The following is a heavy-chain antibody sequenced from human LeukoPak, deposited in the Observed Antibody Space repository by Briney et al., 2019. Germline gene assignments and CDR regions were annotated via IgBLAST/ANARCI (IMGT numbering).Heavy chain of an antibody. V-gene: IGHV1-46*01. CDR3: VANSRHYYFDY. J-gene: IGHJ4*02. CDR1: GYTFTSYY. D-gene: IGHD2-15*01. CDR2: INPSGGST. Sequence: ASVKVSCKASGYTFTSYYMHWVRQAPGQGLEWMGIINPSGGSTSYAQKFQGRVTMTRDTSMSTVYMELSSLRSEDTAVYYCVANSRHYYFDYWGQGTLVTVSS.